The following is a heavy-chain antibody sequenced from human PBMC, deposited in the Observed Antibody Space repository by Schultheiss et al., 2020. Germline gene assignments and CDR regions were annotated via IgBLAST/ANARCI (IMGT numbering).Heavy chain of an antibody. V-gene: IGHV3-30-3*01. J-gene: IGHJ4*02. Sequence: GESLKISCAASGFTFSSYAMHWVRQAPGKGLEWVAVISYDGSNKYYADSVKGRFTISRDNAKNSLYLQMNSLRAEDTAVYYCAKDYLLVWYSSSWVFDYWGQGTLVTVSS. D-gene: IGHD6-13*01. CDR1: GFTFSSYA. CDR3: AKDYLLVWYSSSWVFDY. CDR2: ISYDGSNK.